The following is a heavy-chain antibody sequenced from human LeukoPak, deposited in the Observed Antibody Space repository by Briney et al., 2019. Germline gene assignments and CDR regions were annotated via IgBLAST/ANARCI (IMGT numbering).Heavy chain of an antibody. CDR3: ARACNTYYYDSSGYLDY. D-gene: IGHD3-22*01. V-gene: IGHV1-2*02. Sequence: GASVKVSCEASGYTFTGYYMHWVRQAPGQGLEWMGWINPNSGGTNYAQKFQGRVTMTRDTSISTAYMELSRLRYDDTAVYYCARACNTYYYDSSGYLDYWGQGTLVTVSS. J-gene: IGHJ4*02. CDR2: INPNSGGT. CDR1: GYTFTGYY.